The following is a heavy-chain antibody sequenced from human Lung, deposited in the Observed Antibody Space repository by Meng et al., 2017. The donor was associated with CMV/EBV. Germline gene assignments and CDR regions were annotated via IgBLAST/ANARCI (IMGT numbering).Heavy chain of an antibody. Sequence: ASXXVSCKASGYTFTDHYFHWVRQDPGQGLEWMGWLHPKSGGTHYSQKFQGRLTVTADTSMSIGYMELSSMGSDDTAVYYCARDNDWGPDYWGQETLVTVS. CDR1: GYTFTDHY. V-gene: IGHV1-2*02. J-gene: IGHJ4*02. CDR3: ARDNDWGPDY. CDR2: LHPKSGGT. D-gene: IGHD3-9*01.